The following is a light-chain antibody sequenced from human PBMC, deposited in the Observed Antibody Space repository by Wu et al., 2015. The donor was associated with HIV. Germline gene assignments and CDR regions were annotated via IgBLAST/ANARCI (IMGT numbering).Light chain of an antibody. CDR1: QSTSY. CDR3: QQRDNWLT. Sequence: IVLTQSPATLSLSPGERATLSCRASQSTSYLAWYQQKPGQAPMLLIYGASKRATGIPARFSGSGSGTDFTLTISSLEPEDFAVYYCQQRDNWLTFGGGTKVEIK. CDR2: GAS. J-gene: IGKJ4*01. V-gene: IGKV3-11*01.